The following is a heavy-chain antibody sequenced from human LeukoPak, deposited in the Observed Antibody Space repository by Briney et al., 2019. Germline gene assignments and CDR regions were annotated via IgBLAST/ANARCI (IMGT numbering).Heavy chain of an antibody. CDR3: AREVGATPYYFDY. J-gene: IGHJ4*02. D-gene: IGHD1-26*01. Sequence: SETLSLTCTVSGYSISSGYYWGWIRQPPGKGLEWIGSIYHSGNTYYNPSLKSRVTISVDTSKNQFSLKLSSVTAADTAVYYCAREVGATPYYFDYWGQGTLVTVSS. CDR2: IYHSGNT. CDR1: GYSISSGYY. V-gene: IGHV4-38-2*02.